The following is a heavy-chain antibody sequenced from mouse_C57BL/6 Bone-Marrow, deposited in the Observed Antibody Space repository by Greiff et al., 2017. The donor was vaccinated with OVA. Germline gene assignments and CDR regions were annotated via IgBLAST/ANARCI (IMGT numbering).Heavy chain of an antibody. J-gene: IGHJ3*01. D-gene: IGHD2-4*01. CDR1: GFTFSSYA. V-gene: IGHV5-4*01. CDR3: ARDPFMITTAY. Sequence: DVMLVESGGGLVKPGGSLKLSCAASGFTFSSYAMSWVRQTPEKRLEWVATISDGGSYTYYPDNVKGRFTISRANAKNNLYLQMSHLKSEDTAMYYCARDPFMITTAYWGQGTLVTVSA. CDR2: ISDGGSYT.